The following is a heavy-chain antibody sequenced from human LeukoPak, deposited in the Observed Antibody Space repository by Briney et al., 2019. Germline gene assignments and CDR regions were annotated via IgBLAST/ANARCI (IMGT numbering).Heavy chain of an antibody. J-gene: IGHJ4*02. D-gene: IGHD4-11*01. CDR2: ISGGGGST. CDR1: GFTFSSYA. V-gene: IGHV3-23*01. CDR3: AKDLWYSNYQCADY. Sequence: SGGSLRLSCAASGFTFSSYAMSWVRQAPGKGLEWVSAISGGGGSTYYADSVKGRFTISRDNSKNTLYLQMNSLRAEDTAVYYCAKDLWYSNYQCADYWGQGTLVTVSS.